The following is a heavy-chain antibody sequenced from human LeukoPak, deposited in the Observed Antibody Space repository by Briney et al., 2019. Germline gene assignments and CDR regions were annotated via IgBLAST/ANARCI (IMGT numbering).Heavy chain of an antibody. D-gene: IGHD6-13*01. CDR2: ISGSGGST. CDR3: LTRYYSSSWTDNWFDP. V-gene: IGHV3-23*01. Sequence: GGSLRLSCAASGFTFSSYAMSWVRQAPGKGLEWVSAISGSGGSTYYADSVKGRFTISRDNSKNTLYLQMNSLRAEDTAVYYCLTRYYSSSWTDNWFDPWGQGTLVTVSS. CDR1: GFTFSSYA. J-gene: IGHJ5*02.